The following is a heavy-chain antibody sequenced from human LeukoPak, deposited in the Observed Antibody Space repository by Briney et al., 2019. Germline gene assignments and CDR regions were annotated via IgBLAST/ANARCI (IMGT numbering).Heavy chain of an antibody. CDR3: ARVIREGYYDSSGGFDY. Sequence: SETLSLTCAVYGGSFSGYYWSWIRQPPGKGLEWIGEINHSGSTNYNPSLKSRVTISVDTSKNQFSLKLSSVTAADTAVYYCARVIREGYYDSSGGFDYWGQGTLVTVSS. D-gene: IGHD3-22*01. V-gene: IGHV4-34*01. J-gene: IGHJ4*02. CDR2: INHSGST. CDR1: GGSFSGYY.